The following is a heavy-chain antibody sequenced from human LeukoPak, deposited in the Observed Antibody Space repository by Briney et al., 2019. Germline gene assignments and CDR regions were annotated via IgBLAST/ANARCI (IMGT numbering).Heavy chain of an antibody. CDR3: AKGPRSGELLPTDY. Sequence: GGSLRLSCAASGFTFSTYAMHWVRQAPGKGLEWVAVIAFDGSNDHSTDSVKGRFGISRDNSKNTVYLQMNSLRAEDTAVYYCAKGPRSGELLPTDYWGQGTLVTVSS. CDR2: IAFDGSND. D-gene: IGHD3-10*01. CDR1: GFTFSTYA. J-gene: IGHJ4*02. V-gene: IGHV3-30*09.